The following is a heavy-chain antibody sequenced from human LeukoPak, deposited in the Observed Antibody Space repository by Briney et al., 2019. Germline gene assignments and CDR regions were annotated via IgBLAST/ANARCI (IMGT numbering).Heavy chain of an antibody. Sequence: ASVKVSSKASGYTFTSYGISWVRQAPGQGLEWMGWISAYNGNTNYAQKFQGRVTMTEDTSTDTAYMELSSLRSEDTAVYYCVSPPPGSSGWYGYWGQGTLVTVSS. J-gene: IGHJ4*02. CDR3: VSPPPGSSGWYGY. D-gene: IGHD6-19*01. CDR2: ISAYNGNT. CDR1: GYTFTSYG. V-gene: IGHV1-18*01.